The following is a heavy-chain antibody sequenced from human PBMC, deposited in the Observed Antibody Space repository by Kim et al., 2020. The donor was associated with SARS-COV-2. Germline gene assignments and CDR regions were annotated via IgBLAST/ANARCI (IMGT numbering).Heavy chain of an antibody. V-gene: IGHV3-23*01. CDR3: AKGISRSNYRAALDY. J-gene: IGHJ4*02. Sequence: DSVKGRFTISRDNSKTTLYLQMNSLRAEDTAVYYCAKGISRSNYRAALDYWGQGTLVTVSS. D-gene: IGHD4-4*01.